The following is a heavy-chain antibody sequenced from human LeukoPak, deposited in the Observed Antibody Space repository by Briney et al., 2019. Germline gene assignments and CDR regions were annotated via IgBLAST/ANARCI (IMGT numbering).Heavy chain of an antibody. V-gene: IGHV3-9*01. CDR2: ITWNSGSI. J-gene: IGHJ4*02. Sequence: GGPLRLSCVASGFTFDDYAMHWVRQVPGKGLEWVAGITWNSGSIGYADSAKGRFTISRDNAKNSLYLQMNSLRVEDTAFYYCAKDIWFRRRGATGLDYWGQGTLVTVSS. CDR3: AKDIWFRRRGATGLDY. CDR1: GFTFDDYA. D-gene: IGHD1-26*01.